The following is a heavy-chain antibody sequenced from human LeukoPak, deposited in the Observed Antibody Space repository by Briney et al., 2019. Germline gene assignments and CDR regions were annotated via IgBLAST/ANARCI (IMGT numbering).Heavy chain of an antibody. CDR1: GYTFSSYG. CDR2: ISYDGSNK. CDR3: AKDSGSGSYYTTFDY. Sequence: PGGSLRLSCAASGYTFSSYGMHWVRQAPGKGLEWVAVISYDGSNKYYADSVKGRFTISRDNSKNTLYLQMNSLRAEDTAVYYCAKDSGSGSYYTTFDYWGQGTLVTVSS. J-gene: IGHJ4*02. V-gene: IGHV3-30*18. D-gene: IGHD3-10*01.